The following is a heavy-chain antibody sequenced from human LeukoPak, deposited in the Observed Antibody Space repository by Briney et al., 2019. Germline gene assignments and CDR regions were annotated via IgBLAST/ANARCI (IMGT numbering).Heavy chain of an antibody. CDR1: GFTFGDYA. V-gene: IGHV3-49*04. D-gene: IGHD3-3*01. CDR3: SAEYYDFWSGYLPPYYFDY. CDR2: IRSKAYGGTT. Sequence: GGSLRLSCTASGFTFGDYAMSWVRQAPGKGLEWVGFIRSKAYGGTTEYAASVKGRFTISRDDSKSIAYLQMNSLKTEDTAVYYCSAEYYDFWSGYLPPYYFDYWGQGTLVTVSS. J-gene: IGHJ4*02.